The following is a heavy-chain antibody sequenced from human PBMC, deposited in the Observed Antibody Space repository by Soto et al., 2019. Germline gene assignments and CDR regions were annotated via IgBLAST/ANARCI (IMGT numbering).Heavy chain of an antibody. J-gene: IGHJ2*01. CDR3: ARRIAITYWYFDL. D-gene: IGHD6-13*01. CDR2: ISPYNGNT. V-gene: IGHV1-18*01. CDR1: GYTFISYG. Sequence: ASVKVSCKASGYTFISYGISWVRQAPGQGLEWMGWISPYNGNTNYAQKFQGRVTMTTDTSTSTAYMELRSLRSDDAAVYYCARRIAITYWYFDLWGRGTLVTVSS.